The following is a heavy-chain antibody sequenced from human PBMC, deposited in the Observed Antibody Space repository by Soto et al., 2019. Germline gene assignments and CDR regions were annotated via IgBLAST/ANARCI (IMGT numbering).Heavy chain of an antibody. CDR2: TYYRSKWYN. CDR3: ARHYLYYDSSGYNKPYYFDY. V-gene: IGHV6-1*01. J-gene: IGHJ4*02. Sequence: PSQTLSLTCAISGDSVSSNSAAWNWIRQSPSRGLEWLGRTYYRSKWYNDYAVSVKSRITINPDTSKNQFSLQLNSVTPADTAVYYCARHYLYYDSSGYNKPYYFDYWGQGTLVTVSS. CDR1: GDSVSSNSAA. D-gene: IGHD3-22*01.